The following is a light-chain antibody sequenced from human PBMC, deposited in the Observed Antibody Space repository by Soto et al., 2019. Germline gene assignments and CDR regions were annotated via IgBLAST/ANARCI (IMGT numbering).Light chain of an antibody. J-gene: IGKJ1*01. Sequence: EVVMTQSPATLSVSPGERATLSCRASQSVDNRLAWSQHTPGQAPRLLIYGASNRATGVPAKFSGSRSGTEFTLTITSLQSEDFALYYCQQYDDWPRPFGQGTKVEI. CDR2: GAS. CDR1: QSVDNR. CDR3: QQYDDWPRP. V-gene: IGKV3-15*01.